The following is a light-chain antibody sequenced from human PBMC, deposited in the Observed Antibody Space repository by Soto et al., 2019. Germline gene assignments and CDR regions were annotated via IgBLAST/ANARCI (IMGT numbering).Light chain of an antibody. V-gene: IGLV2-14*01. CDR2: EVS. J-gene: IGLJ1*01. CDR3: SSYTTSITYV. Sequence: QSAPTQPASVSGSPGQSITISCTGTSSDVGRYNYVSWYQHHPGKAPKLIIYEVSSRPSGVSGRFSGSKSGNTASLTISGLQAEDEADYYCSSYTTSITYVFGSGTKVTVL. CDR1: SSDVGRYNY.